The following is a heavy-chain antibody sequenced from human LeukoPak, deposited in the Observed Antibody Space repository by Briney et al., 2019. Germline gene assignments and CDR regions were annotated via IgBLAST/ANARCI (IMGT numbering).Heavy chain of an antibody. CDR3: ARDLLTGYFDY. J-gene: IGHJ4*02. Sequence: PSQTLSLTCTVSGGSISSGSYYWSWIRQPAGKGLEWIGRIYTSGSTNYNPSLNSRVTISVDTSKNQFSLKLSSVTAADTAVYYCARDLLTGYFDYWGQGTLVTVSS. D-gene: IGHD2/OR15-2a*01. CDR1: GGSISSGSYY. CDR2: IYTSGST. V-gene: IGHV4-61*02.